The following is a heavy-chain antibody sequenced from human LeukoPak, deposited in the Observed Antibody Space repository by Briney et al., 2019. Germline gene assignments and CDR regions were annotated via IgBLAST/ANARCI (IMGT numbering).Heavy chain of an antibody. D-gene: IGHD2-2*01. CDR3: AREGPAAIGRDAFDI. Sequence: ASVKVSCKASGYTFTGYYMHWVRQAPGQGLEWMGWINPNSGGTNYAQKFQGRVTMTRDTSISTAYMELSRLRSDDTAVHYCAREGPAAIGRDAFDIWGQGTMVTVSS. CDR1: GYTFTGYY. J-gene: IGHJ3*02. V-gene: IGHV1-2*02. CDR2: INPNSGGT.